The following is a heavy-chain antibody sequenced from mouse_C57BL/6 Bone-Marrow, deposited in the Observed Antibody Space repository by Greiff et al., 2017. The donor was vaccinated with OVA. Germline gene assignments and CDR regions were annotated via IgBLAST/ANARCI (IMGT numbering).Heavy chain of an antibody. Sequence: DVMLVESGGGLVKPGGSLKLSCAASGFTFSSYAMYWVRQTPEERLEWVATISAGGSYTYYPDNVKGRCTISRDNAKNNLYLQMSHLKSEDTAMYDCARERYYGSRGYFDVWGTGTTVTVSA. V-gene: IGHV5-4*01. CDR2: ISAGGSYT. J-gene: IGHJ1*03. D-gene: IGHD1-1*01. CDR3: ARERYYGSRGYFDV. CDR1: GFTFSSYA.